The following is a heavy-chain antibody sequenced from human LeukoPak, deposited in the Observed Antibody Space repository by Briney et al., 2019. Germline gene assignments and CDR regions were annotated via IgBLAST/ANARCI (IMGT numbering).Heavy chain of an antibody. CDR3: ARDCWLGSLGFGDSRYYYYGMDV. CDR1: GGSFSGYY. Sequence: SETLSLTCAVYGGSFSGYYWSWIRQPPGKGLEWIGYIYYSGSTYYNPSLKSRVTISVDTSKNQFSLKLSSVTAADTAVYYCARDCWLGSLGFGDSRYYYYGMDVWGQGTTVTVSS. J-gene: IGHJ6*02. CDR2: IYYSGST. V-gene: IGHV4-30-4*01. D-gene: IGHD3-10*01.